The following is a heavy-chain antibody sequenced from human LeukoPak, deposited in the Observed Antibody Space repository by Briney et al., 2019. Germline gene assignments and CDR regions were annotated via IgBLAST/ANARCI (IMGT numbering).Heavy chain of an antibody. CDR1: GGSVSSADYY. Sequence: SETLSLTCTVSGGSVSSADYYWSWIRQPPGKGLEWIGYIYYSGSTNYNPSLKSRVTISVDTSKNQFSLKLSSVTAADTAVYYCARSRRSLTHYYYYGMDVWGQGTTVTVSS. J-gene: IGHJ6*02. D-gene: IGHD4/OR15-4a*01. CDR3: ARSRRSLTHYYYYGMDV. CDR2: IYYSGST. V-gene: IGHV4-61*08.